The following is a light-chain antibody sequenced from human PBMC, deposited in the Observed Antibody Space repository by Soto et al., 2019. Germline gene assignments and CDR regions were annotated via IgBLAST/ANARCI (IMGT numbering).Light chain of an antibody. CDR1: NSDVGGYNY. CDR2: DVT. CDR3: SSYTSSSTLV. V-gene: IGLV2-14*03. J-gene: IGLJ2*01. Sequence: QSALTQPASVSGSPGQSIPISCTGTNSDVGGYNYVSWYQQHPGKAPKLMIYDVTNRPSGVSDRFSGSKSGNTASLTISGLQAEDEADYYCSSYTSSSTLVFGGGTKLTVL.